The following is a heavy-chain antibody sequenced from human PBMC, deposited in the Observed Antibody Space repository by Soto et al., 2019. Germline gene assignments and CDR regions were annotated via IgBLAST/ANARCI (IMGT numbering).Heavy chain of an antibody. D-gene: IGHD3-9*01. V-gene: IGHV3-48*02. CDR3: AREDILGVRSFDY. CDR2: ISSGSKTI. CDR1: ECTISDYG. J-gene: IGHJ4*02. Sequence: GVLLRLRYTAAECTISDYGVNWVRQAPGKGLGWVSYISSGSKTIYYAESVKGRFTVSRDNARNSQYLQMNSLRDEDTAVYYCAREDILGVRSFDYWGQGTLVTVYS.